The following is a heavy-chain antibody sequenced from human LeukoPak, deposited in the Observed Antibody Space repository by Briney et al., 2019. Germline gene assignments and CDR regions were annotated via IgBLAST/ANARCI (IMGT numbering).Heavy chain of an antibody. V-gene: IGHV4-39*01. Sequence: SETLSLTCTVSGGSISSSNYYWGWIRQPPGTGLVWIGSIYYTGSTYYNPSLKSRVTISVDTSKNQFSLKLSSVTDADTAVYYCARHRDTSGWYHWFDPWGQGTLVTVSS. CDR2: IYYTGST. J-gene: IGHJ5*02. CDR1: GGSISSSNYY. CDR3: ARHRDTSGWYHWFDP. D-gene: IGHD6-19*01.